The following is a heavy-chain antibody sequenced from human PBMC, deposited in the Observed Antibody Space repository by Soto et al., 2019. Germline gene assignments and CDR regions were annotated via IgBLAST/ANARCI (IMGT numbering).Heavy chain of an antibody. V-gene: IGHV3-33*01. CDR3: ARSLTSFDYGDYFDS. D-gene: IGHD4-17*01. J-gene: IGHJ4*02. CDR2: IWYDGSNK. Sequence: GGSLRLSCAASGFTFSNYGMHWVRQAPGKGLEWVTIIWYDGSNKYYGDSVKGRFTISRDNSKNTLYLQMNSLRAEDTAVYYCARSLTSFDYGDYFDSWGQGTLVTVSS. CDR1: GFTFSNYG.